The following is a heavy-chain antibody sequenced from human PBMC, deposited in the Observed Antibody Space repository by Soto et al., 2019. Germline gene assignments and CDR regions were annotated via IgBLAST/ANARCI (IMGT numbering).Heavy chain of an antibody. V-gene: IGHV1-69*01. CDR1: GGTFSSLG. CDR3: ANRGTKGRWLEFADY. D-gene: IGHD5-12*01. Sequence: QVQLVQSGAEVKRPGSSVKVSCEASGGTFSSLGFTWVRQAPGQGLEGMGGIPPISGRTTFAPKFLGSVTITADESTRTTDMELSALTSDDTAIYYGANRGTKGRWLEFADYWGQGTLVTVSS. J-gene: IGHJ4*02. CDR2: IPPISGRT.